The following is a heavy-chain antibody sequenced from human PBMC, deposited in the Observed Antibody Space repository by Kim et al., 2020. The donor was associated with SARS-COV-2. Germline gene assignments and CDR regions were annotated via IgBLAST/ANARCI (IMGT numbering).Heavy chain of an antibody. CDR2: ISGDGGST. D-gene: IGHD6-6*01. CDR1: GFTFDDYA. CDR3: AKDGDWYSSSSGEWA. Sequence: GGSLRLSCAASGFTFDDYAMHWVRQAPGKGLEWVSLISGDGGSTYYADSVKGRFTISRDNSKNSLYLQMNSLRTEDTALYYCAKDGDWYSSSSGEWAWGQGTLVTVSS. V-gene: IGHV3-43*02. J-gene: IGHJ5*02.